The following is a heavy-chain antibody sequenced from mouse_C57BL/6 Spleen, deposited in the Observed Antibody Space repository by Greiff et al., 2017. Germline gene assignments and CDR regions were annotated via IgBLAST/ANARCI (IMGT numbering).Heavy chain of an antibody. J-gene: IGHJ3*01. D-gene: IGHD2-4*01. CDR1: GYTFTSYG. V-gene: IGHV1-81*01. CDR3: AKGRGGYDYDGGSFAY. Sequence: QVQLQQSGAELARPGASVKLSCKASGYTFTSYGISWVKQRTGQGLEWIGEIYPRSGNTYYNEKFKGKATLTADKSSSTAYMELRSLTSEDSAVYFCAKGRGGYDYDGGSFAYWGQGTLVTVSA. CDR2: IYPRSGNT.